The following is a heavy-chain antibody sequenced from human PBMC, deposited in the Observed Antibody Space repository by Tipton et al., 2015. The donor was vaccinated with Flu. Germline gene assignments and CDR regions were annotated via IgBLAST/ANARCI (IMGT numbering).Heavy chain of an antibody. V-gene: IGHV3-48*03. Sequence: GSLRLSCATSGFAFSGYEMNWVRQAPGKGLEWVSHITSSGNTRYYAESVKGRFTISRDNAKNSLYLQMNSLRVEDTAVYYCARGFIRLCDYWGQGTLVTVSS. CDR3: ARGFIRLCDY. CDR1: GFAFSGYE. J-gene: IGHJ4*02. D-gene: IGHD3-16*01. CDR2: ITSSGNTR.